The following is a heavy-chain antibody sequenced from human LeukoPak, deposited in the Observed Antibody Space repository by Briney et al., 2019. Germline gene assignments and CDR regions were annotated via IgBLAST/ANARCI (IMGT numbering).Heavy chain of an antibody. J-gene: IGHJ6*03. CDR2: ISHSGNS. V-gene: IGHV4-34*01. D-gene: IGHD3-22*01. CDR1: GGSFSGYY. CDR3: ARGLNYYDNTGYYPAYMDV. Sequence: PSETLSLTCAVYGGSFSGYYWSWIRQPPGKGLEWIGEISHSGNSNYNPSLKSRVTISVDMSKNQFSLKLSSVTAADAALYYCARGLNYYDNTGYYPAYMDVWGKGTTVTVSS.